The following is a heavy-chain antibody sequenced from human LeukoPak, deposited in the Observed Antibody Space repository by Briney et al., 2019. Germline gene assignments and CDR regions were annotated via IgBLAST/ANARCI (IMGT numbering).Heavy chain of an antibody. CDR1: GGSLSSHY. D-gene: IGHD3-16*02. CDR3: ASDPQGTLRLGELSSGYWYFDL. CDR2: IYYSGST. Sequence: NPSETLSLTCTVSGGSLSSHYWSWIRQPPGGGLEWIGYIYYSGSTHYNPSLKSRVTISVDTSKNKFSLRLSSVTAADTAVYYCASDPQGTLRLGELSSGYWYFDLWGRGTLVTVSS. J-gene: IGHJ2*01. V-gene: IGHV4-59*11.